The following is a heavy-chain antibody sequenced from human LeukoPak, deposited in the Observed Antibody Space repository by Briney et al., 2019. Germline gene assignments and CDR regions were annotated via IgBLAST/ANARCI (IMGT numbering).Heavy chain of an antibody. J-gene: IGHJ4*02. CDR2: ISYDGSNK. CDR3: AREGNYYHSSGIWDFDY. CDR1: GFTFSSYA. V-gene: IGHV3-30-3*01. Sequence: PGGSLRLSCAASGFTFSSYAMHWVRQAPGKGLEWVAVISYDGSNKYYADSVKGRFTISRDNSKNTLYRQMNSLRADDTAVYYCAREGNYYHSSGIWDFDYWGQGTLVTVSS. D-gene: IGHD3-22*01.